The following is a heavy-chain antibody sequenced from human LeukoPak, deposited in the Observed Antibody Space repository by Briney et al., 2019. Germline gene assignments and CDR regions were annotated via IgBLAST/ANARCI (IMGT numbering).Heavy chain of an antibody. CDR1: GYTFTSYG. CDR2: ISAYNGNT. J-gene: IGHJ3*02. V-gene: IGHV1-18*01. Sequence: ASVKVSCKASGYTFTSYGISWVRQAPGQGLEWMGWISAYNGNTNYAQKLQGRVTMTRDTSISTAYMELSRLTPDDTAVYYCARGWDSSGWYSGAADIWGQGTLVTVSS. D-gene: IGHD6-19*01. CDR3: ARGWDSSGWYSGAADI.